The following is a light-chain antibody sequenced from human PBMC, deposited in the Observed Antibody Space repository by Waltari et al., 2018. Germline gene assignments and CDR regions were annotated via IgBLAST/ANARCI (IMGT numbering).Light chain of an antibody. J-gene: IGKJ2*01. V-gene: IGKV1-39*01. Sequence: DIQMTQSPSSLSAFVGDRVTITCRASQSITNYLNWYQEKPGKAPQLLIYAASGLQGGVPSRFSGSGSGTDVTLNISSLQAEDFATYYCQQSYSTPYTFGQGTKLEIK. CDR1: QSITNY. CDR2: AAS. CDR3: QQSYSTPYT.